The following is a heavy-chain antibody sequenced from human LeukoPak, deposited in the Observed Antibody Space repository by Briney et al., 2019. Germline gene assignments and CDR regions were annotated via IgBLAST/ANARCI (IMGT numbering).Heavy chain of an antibody. CDR1: GLTFTNYA. CDR3: AKREKGTTGRFFDY. Sequence: GSLRLSCAASGLTFTNYAMTWVRQAPGKGLEWVSGISEGVGNTYYADSVKGRFTISRDHSKNTLYLQMNSLRAEDTALYYCAKREKGTTGRFFDYWGQGTLVTVSS. D-gene: IGHD4-17*01. CDR2: ISEGVGNT. J-gene: IGHJ4*02. V-gene: IGHV3-23*01.